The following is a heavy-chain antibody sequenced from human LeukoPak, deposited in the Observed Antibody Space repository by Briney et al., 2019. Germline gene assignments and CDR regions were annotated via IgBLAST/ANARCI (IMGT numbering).Heavy chain of an antibody. V-gene: IGHV1-69*06. J-gene: IGHJ4*02. CDR3: AAYSSSSRVFDY. CDR2: IIPIFGTA. CDR1: GGTFSSYA. Sequence: ASVKVSCKASGGTFSSYAISWVRQAPGQGLEWMGGIIPIFGTANYAQKFQGRVTITADKSTSTAYMELSSLRSEDTAVYYCAAYSSSSRVFDYWGQGTLATVSS. D-gene: IGHD6-6*01.